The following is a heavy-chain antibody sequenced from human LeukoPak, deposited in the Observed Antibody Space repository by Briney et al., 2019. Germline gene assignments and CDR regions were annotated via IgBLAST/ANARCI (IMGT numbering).Heavy chain of an antibody. J-gene: IGHJ5*02. V-gene: IGHV1-69*04. Sequence: ASVKVSCKASGGTFSSYAISWVRQAPGQGLEWMGRIIPILGIANYAQKFQGRVTITADKSTSTAYMELSSLRPEDTAVYYCARDPGNYGSGSYRTKNWFDPWGQGTLVTVSS. CDR2: IIPILGIA. CDR1: GGTFSSYA. D-gene: IGHD3-10*01. CDR3: ARDPGNYGSGSYRTKNWFDP.